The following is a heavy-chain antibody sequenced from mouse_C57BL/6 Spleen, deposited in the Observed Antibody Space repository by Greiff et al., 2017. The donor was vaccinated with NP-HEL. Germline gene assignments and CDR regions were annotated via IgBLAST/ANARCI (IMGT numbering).Heavy chain of an antibody. CDR3: ARDLITTVVARYFDY. CDR1: GFTFSSYG. CDR2: ISSGGSYT. V-gene: IGHV5-6*01. J-gene: IGHJ2*01. D-gene: IGHD1-1*01. Sequence: EVMLVESGGDLVKPGGSLKLSCAASGFTFSSYGMSWVRQTPDKRLEWVATISSGGSYTYYPDSVKGRFTISRDNAKNTLYLQMSSLKSEDTAMYYCARDLITTVVARYFDYWGQGTTLTVSS.